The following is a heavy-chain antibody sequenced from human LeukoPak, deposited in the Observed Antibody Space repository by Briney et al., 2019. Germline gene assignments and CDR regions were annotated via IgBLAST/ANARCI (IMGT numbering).Heavy chain of an antibody. Sequence: SETLSLTCTVSGGSISSGDYYWSWIRQPPGKGLEWIGYIYYSGSTYYNPSLKSRVTISLDTSKNQFSLKLSSVTAADTAVYYCASAMTPLSLRFDYWGQGTLVTVSS. D-gene: IGHD2-2*01. CDR2: IYYSGST. V-gene: IGHV4-30-4*08. J-gene: IGHJ4*02. CDR3: ASAMTPLSLRFDY. CDR1: GGSISSGDYY.